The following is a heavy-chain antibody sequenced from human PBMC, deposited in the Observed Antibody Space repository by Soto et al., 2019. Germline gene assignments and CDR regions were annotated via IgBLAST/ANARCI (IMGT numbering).Heavy chain of an antibody. CDR2: ISGSGGTT. CDR1: GFTFSSYA. D-gene: IGHD7-27*01. Sequence: GGSLRLSCAASGFTFSSYAMSWVRQAPGKGLEWVSVISGSGGTTYYADSVKGRFTISRDNSKNTLYLQMNSLRAEDTAVYYCAKVLIGDFDYWGQGTLVTVSS. V-gene: IGHV3-23*01. J-gene: IGHJ4*02. CDR3: AKVLIGDFDY.